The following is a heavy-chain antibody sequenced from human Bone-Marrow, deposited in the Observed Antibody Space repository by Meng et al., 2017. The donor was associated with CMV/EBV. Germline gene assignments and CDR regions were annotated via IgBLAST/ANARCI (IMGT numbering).Heavy chain of an antibody. CDR3: ARDRYCSITSCYASVSWYYYGMDA. Sequence: ASVKVSCKASGFTFTTCLMHWVRQAPGQGLEWMGMINPSGGSTAYAQKFQGRVTMTRDTSTSTVYMELSSLRSEDTAVYYCARDRYCSITSCYASVSWYYYGMDAWGQGTTVTVSS. V-gene: IGHV1-46*01. J-gene: IGHJ6*02. D-gene: IGHD2-2*01. CDR1: GFTFTTCL. CDR2: INPSGGST.